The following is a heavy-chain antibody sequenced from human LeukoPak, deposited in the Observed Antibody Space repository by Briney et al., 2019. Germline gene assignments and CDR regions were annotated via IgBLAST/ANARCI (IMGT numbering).Heavy chain of an antibody. J-gene: IGHJ3*02. CDR3: AREKKYYYDSSGLSRNLDAFDI. Sequence: GASVKVSCKASGYTFTGYYMHWVRQAPGQGLEWMGWINPNSGGTNYAQKFQGRVTMTRDTSISTAYMELSRLRSDDTAVYYCAREKKYYYDSSGLSRNLDAFDIWGQGTMVTVSS. V-gene: IGHV1-2*02. D-gene: IGHD3-22*01. CDR2: INPNSGGT. CDR1: GYTFTGYY.